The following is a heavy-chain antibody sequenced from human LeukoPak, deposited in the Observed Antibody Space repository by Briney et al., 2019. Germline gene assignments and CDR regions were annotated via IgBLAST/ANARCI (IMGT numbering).Heavy chain of an antibody. CDR3: ARERPAAGSAFEI. D-gene: IGHD6-13*01. V-gene: IGHV3-7*01. Sequence: SGGSLRLSCAASGFTFSRYWMSWVRQAPGKGLERVANIKQDGNQKNYVDSVKGRFTISRDNAENSLYLQMNSLRAEDTAVYYCARERPAAGSAFEIWGQGTMVTVSS. CDR2: IKQDGNQK. J-gene: IGHJ3*02. CDR1: GFTFSRYW.